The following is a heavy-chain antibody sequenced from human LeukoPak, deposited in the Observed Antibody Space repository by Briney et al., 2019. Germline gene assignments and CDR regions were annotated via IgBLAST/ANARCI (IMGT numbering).Heavy chain of an antibody. CDR2: IYYSGST. Sequence: SETLSLTCTVSGGSISTYYWSWIRQSPGKGLEGIGYIYYSGSTYYNPSLKSRVIISIDTSKNQFSLKLSSVTAADTAVYYCARHTGSGSSYPLGYWGQGTLVTVSS. V-gene: IGHV4-59*08. CDR1: GGSISTYY. J-gene: IGHJ4*02. D-gene: IGHD3-10*01. CDR3: ARHTGSGSSYPLGY.